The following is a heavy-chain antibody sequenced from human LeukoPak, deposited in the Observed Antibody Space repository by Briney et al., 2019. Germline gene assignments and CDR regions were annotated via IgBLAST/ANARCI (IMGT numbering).Heavy chain of an antibody. J-gene: IGHJ3*02. V-gene: IGHV3-7*01. CDR1: GFTFNNYW. CDR2: IKGDGSET. D-gene: IGHD3-22*01. Sequence: TGGSLRLSCAASGFTFNNYWMTCVREAPGKGREGVANIKGDGSETHYVDSVEGRFTITRDNANDSLYLQMNSLRAEDTAIYYCPRDTSYYDSRGQYDSIDIGGQGTMVTVSS. CDR3: PRDTSYYDSRGQYDSIDI.